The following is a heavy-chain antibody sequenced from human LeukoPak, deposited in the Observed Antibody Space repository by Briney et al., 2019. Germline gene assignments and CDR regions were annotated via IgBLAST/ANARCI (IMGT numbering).Heavy chain of an antibody. V-gene: IGHV4-4*07. CDR2: IYTSGST. Sequence: SETLSLTCTVSGGSISSYSWSWIRQPAGKGLEWIGRIYTSGSTNYTPSLKSRVTMSVDTSKNQFSLKLSSVTAADTAVYYCARDVLSRYCSSTSCSSHYYYYYMDVWGKGTTVTVSS. J-gene: IGHJ6*03. CDR1: GGSISSYS. D-gene: IGHD2-2*01. CDR3: ARDVLSRYCSSTSCSSHYYYYYMDV.